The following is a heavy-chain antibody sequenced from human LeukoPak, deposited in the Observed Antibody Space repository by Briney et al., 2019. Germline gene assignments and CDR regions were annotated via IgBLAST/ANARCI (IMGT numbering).Heavy chain of an antibody. V-gene: IGHV4-39*01. J-gene: IGHJ5*02. CDR2: VYYSGST. CDR3: VRQDIPNPGIDP. Sequence: SETLSLTCFVPGDSISSSSHYWGWIRQPPGKGLEWIGNVYYSGSTYYNPSLKSRVTISVDTSKNQFFLKLSSVTAADTAVYFCVRQDIPNPGIDPWGQGTLVTVSS. CDR1: GDSISSSSHY. D-gene: IGHD5-12*01.